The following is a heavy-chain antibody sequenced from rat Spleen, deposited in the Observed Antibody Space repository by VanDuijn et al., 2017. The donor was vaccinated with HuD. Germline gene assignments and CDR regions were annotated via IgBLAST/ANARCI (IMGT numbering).Heavy chain of an antibody. Sequence: EVQLVESGGGLVLPGRSLKLSCVVSGFTFSNYDMAWVRQAPTKGLEWVASISTGGGNTYYPDSVKGRFTISRENAYSTLHLQMNSLRSEETGTYYCTRSLNNYCFDYWGQGVMVTVSS. CDR1: GFTFSNYD. CDR2: ISTGGGNT. J-gene: IGHJ2*01. D-gene: IGHD1-10*01. V-gene: IGHV5-25*01. CDR3: TRSLNNYCFDY.